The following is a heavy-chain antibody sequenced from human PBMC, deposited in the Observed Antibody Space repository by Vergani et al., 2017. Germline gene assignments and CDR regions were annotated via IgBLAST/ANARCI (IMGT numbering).Heavy chain of an antibody. CDR1: GFTFSSYG. CDR2: IWYDGSNK. CDR3: AKAYYSNYVAAFDI. V-gene: IGHV3-33*06. Sequence: VQLLESGGGLVQPGGSLRLSCAASGFTFSSYGMHWVRQAPGKGLEWVAVIWYDGSNKYYADSVKGRFTISRDNSKNTLYLQMNSLRAEDTAVYYCAKAYYSNYVAAFDIWGQGTMVTVSS. J-gene: IGHJ3*02. D-gene: IGHD4-11*01.